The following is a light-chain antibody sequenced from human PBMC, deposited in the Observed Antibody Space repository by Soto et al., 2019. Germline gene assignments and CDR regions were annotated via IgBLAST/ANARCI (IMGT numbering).Light chain of an antibody. V-gene: IGKV3-20*01. J-gene: IGKJ5*01. CDR2: GVY. Sequence: EIVMTQSPTILSVSPGERATLSCRASQSVSSNLAWYQQKPGQPPRLLMYGVYTRAPGTPARFSGSGSGTDFTLTISRLEPEDFAVYYCQQYGSSPITFGQGTRLEIK. CDR1: QSVSSN. CDR3: QQYGSSPIT.